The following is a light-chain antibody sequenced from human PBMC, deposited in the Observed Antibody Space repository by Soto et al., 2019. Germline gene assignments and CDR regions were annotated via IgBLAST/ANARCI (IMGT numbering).Light chain of an antibody. CDR3: QHYGCSPPNT. Sequence: EIVLTQSPATLSLAAGERATLSCGASQSVSSNFLAWYQHKPGLAPRLVIYDASTRATGIPDRFSGSGSGTDFTLTISRLEPEDFAVYYCQHYGCSPPNTFGQGTKLEIK. V-gene: IGKV3D-20*01. J-gene: IGKJ2*01. CDR1: QSVSSNF. CDR2: DAS.